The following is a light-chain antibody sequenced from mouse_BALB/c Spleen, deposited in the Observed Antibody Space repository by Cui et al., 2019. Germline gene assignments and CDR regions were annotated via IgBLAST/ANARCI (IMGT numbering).Light chain of an antibody. J-gene: IGKJ1*01. CDR1: QNINVS. CDR2: KTS. Sequence: IQLTHPPSCPSASLGDTIPITCHASQNINVSLTCYQQDTGIIPKLLIYKTSIMHTGVPSRFSVSGSGTGFTLTISSLQPEDIATYDCQQGQSYPRTFGGGTKLEIK. CDR3: QQGQSYPRT. V-gene: IGKV10-94*04.